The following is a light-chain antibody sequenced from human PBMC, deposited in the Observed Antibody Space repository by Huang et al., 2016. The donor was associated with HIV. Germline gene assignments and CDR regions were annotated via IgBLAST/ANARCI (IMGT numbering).Light chain of an antibody. CDR2: FAA. V-gene: IGKV2-28*01. J-gene: IGKJ2*01. Sequence: EIVMIQSPLSLSVAPGEPASISCRSSQSLLHRNEYNYLDWDLQKPGQSPQLLIYFAASRASGVPERFSGGGSGTHFSLNISSVEAEDAGIYYCMEALKAPYTFGQGTKLEIK. CDR3: MEALKAPYT. CDR1: QSLLHRNEYNY.